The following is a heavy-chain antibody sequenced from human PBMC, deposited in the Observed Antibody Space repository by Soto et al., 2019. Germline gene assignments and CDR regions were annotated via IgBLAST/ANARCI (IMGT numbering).Heavy chain of an antibody. D-gene: IGHD6-19*01. V-gene: IGHV3-30-3*01. Sequence: PGGSLRLSCAASGFTFSSYAMHWVRQAPGKGLEWVAVISYDGSNKYYADSVKGRFTISRDNSKNTLYLQMNSLRAEDTAVYYCARDVGVKQWLLRPIEYYFDYWGQGTLVTVSS. CDR2: ISYDGSNK. CDR3: ARDVGVKQWLLRPIEYYFDY. CDR1: GFTFSSYA. J-gene: IGHJ4*02.